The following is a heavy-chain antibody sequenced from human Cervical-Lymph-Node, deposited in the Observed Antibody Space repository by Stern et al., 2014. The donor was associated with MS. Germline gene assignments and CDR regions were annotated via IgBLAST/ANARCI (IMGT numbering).Heavy chain of an antibody. CDR1: GFVFRRYA. J-gene: IGHJ4*02. D-gene: IGHD1-26*01. V-gene: IGHV3-30*04. CDR2: ISYDGRDK. CDR3: AKGGSGSYLD. Sequence: VQLVESGGGVVQPGRSLRLSCAASGFVFRRYALHWVRQAPGKGLAWVALISYDGRDKYYTDSVKGRFTVSRDNSNNTVDLEMNSQRLEDTAVYYCAKGGSGSYLDWGQGSLVTVSS.